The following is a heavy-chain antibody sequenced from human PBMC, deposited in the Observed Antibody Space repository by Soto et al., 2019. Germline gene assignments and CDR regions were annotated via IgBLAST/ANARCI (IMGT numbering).Heavy chain of an antibody. CDR2: ISGSGGST. J-gene: IGHJ3*02. CDR3: AKDQERLEQWPYNDAFDI. D-gene: IGHD6-19*01. CDR1: GFTFSSYA. V-gene: IGHV3-23*01. Sequence: EVQLLESGGGLVQPGGSLRLSCAASGFTFSSYAMSWVRQAPGKGLEWVSAISGSGGSTYYADSVKGRFTISRDNSKNTLYLQMNSLRAEDTAVYYSAKDQERLEQWPYNDAFDIWGQGTMVTVSS.